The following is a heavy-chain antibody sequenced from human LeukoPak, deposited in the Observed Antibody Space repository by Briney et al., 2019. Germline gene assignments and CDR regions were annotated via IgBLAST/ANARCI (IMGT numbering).Heavy chain of an antibody. J-gene: IGHJ4*02. CDR3: ARGADSSGYYSIFYFDY. CDR2: VYYSGST. D-gene: IGHD3-22*01. V-gene: IGHV4-59*01. CDR1: GGSISSYY. Sequence: SETLSLTCTVSGGSISSYYWSWIRQPPGKGLEWIGYVYYSGSTNYNPSLKSRVTISVDTSKNQFSLKLSSVTAADTAVYYCARGADSSGYYSIFYFDYWGQGTLVTVSS.